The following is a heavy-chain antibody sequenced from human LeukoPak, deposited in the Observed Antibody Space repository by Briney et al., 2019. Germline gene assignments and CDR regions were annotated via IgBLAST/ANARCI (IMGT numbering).Heavy chain of an antibody. CDR1: GFTFSSYA. Sequence: GGSLRLSCAASGFTFSSYAMSWVRQAPGEGLEWVSGISGSGANTYYADSVKGRFTISRDNSKNTLYLQMNSLRAEDTAVYYCAKSLRTSWYNFDYWGQGTLVTVSS. V-gene: IGHV3-23*01. D-gene: IGHD6-13*01. CDR2: ISGSGANT. J-gene: IGHJ4*02. CDR3: AKSLRTSWYNFDY.